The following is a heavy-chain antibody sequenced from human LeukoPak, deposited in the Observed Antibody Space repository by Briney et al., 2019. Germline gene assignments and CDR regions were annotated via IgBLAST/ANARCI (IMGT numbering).Heavy chain of an antibody. J-gene: IGHJ4*02. CDR1: GYSVSSNSGT. Sequence: TSQTLSLTCAISGYSVSSNSGTWNCLRQSPSRGFDWRGRTYYRYKWYNDYAVSVKSRITINPDTSKNQSSLQLNSVTPEDTALCYCARSRGGYFDYWGQGTLVTVSS. V-gene: IGHV6-1*01. CDR2: TYYRYKWYN. D-gene: IGHD3-10*01. CDR3: ARSRGGYFDY.